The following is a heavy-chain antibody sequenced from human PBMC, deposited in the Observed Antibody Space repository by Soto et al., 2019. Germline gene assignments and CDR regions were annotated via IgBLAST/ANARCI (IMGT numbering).Heavy chain of an antibody. Sequence: QVQLVQSGAEVKKPGASVKVSCKASGYTFTSYDINWVRQATGQGLEWMGWMNPNSGNTGYAQKFQGRVTMTRNTSXSTXYXEMRSLRSEHTAVYYCARVGLVPAAIRNYYYYGMDVWGQGTTVTVSS. V-gene: IGHV1-8*01. CDR2: MNPNSGNT. CDR1: GYTFTSYD. D-gene: IGHD2-2*01. J-gene: IGHJ6*02. CDR3: ARVGLVPAAIRNYYYYGMDV.